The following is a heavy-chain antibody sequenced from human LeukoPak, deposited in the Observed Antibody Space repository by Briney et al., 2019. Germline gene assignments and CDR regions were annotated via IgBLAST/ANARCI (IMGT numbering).Heavy chain of an antibody. CDR1: GYSFTSYW. Sequence: GESLKISCQGSGYSFTSYWIGWVRQMPGKGLEWMGIIYPGDSDTRYSPSFQGQVTISADKSISTAYLQWSSLKASDTAMYYCARHHGTTIFGVVTPYYYYYGMDVWGQGTTVTVSS. CDR2: IYPGDSDT. D-gene: IGHD3-3*01. V-gene: IGHV5-51*01. CDR3: ARHHGTTIFGVVTPYYYYYGMDV. J-gene: IGHJ6*02.